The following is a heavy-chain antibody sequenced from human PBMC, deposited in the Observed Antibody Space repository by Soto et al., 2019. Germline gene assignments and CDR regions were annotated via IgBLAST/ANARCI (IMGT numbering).Heavy chain of an antibody. D-gene: IGHD3-10*01. CDR2: INYSGTT. CDR1: GGSISSGAYY. J-gene: IGHJ3*02. CDR3: GRVSGNAFDI. Sequence: QVQLQESGPGLVKPSQTLSLTCTVSGGSISSGAYYWTWIRQHPGKDLEWIGYINYSGTTYLSPSRQRRGTMSVDTSKNQFSLSLRSVTAADTAVYFCGRVSGNAFDIWGQGTMVSVSS. V-gene: IGHV4-31*03.